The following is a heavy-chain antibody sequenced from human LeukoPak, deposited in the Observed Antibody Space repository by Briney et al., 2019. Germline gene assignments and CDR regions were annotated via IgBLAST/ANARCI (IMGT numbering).Heavy chain of an antibody. V-gene: IGHV4-39*07. CDR2: IYYSGST. CDR3: ARASPLSGWYNY. Sequence: SETLSLTCTVSGDSISTISYYWVWIRQPPGTGLEWIGSIYYSGSTYYNPSLKSRVTISVDTSKNQFSLQLSSVTAADTAMYYCARASPLSGWYNYWGQGTLVTVSS. D-gene: IGHD6-19*01. CDR1: GDSISTISYY. J-gene: IGHJ4*02.